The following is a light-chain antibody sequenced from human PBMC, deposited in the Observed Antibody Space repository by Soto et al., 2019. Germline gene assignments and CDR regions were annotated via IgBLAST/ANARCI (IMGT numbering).Light chain of an antibody. CDR1: QTLSSY. Sequence: EIVLTQSPATLSLSPGERATLSCRTSQTLSSYLAWYKPKPGQPPRLLIYDAPTSAPGIPARFSGRGSGAAFNITIGSLEHEDFAVYYCQQRRPSITFGQGTRLEIK. CDR3: QQRRPSIT. J-gene: IGKJ5*01. CDR2: DAP. V-gene: IGKV3-11*01.